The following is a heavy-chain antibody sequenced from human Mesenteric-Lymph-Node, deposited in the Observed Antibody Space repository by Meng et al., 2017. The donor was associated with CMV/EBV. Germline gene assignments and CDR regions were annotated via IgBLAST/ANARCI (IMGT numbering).Heavy chain of an antibody. CDR3: AKDRAGVVADAFDL. CDR2: ISGSGDRT. CDR1: GFTFSSYV. V-gene: IGHV3-23*01. Sequence: GESLKISCAASGFTFSSYVMTWVRRAPGKGLEWVSAISGSGDRTHSADSVKGRLTISRDNSQNTLYLQMNSLRVEDTAVYYCAKDRAGVVADAFDLWGQGTMVTVSS. J-gene: IGHJ3*01. D-gene: IGHD2-15*01.